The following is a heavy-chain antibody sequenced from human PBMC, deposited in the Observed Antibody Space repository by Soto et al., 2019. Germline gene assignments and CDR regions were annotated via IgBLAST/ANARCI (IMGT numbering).Heavy chain of an antibody. CDR3: IVRYPYYFDY. CDR1: GFTFSNAW. J-gene: IGHJ4*02. Sequence: EVQLVESGGGLVKPGGSLRLSCAASGFTFSNAWMNWVRQAPGKGLEWVGRIKSKTDGGTTDYAAPVKGRFTISRDDSKNTLYVQMNSLKTEDPAAYYCIVRYPYYFDYWGQGTRVPVSS. CDR2: IKSKTDGGTT. D-gene: IGHD2-21*01. V-gene: IGHV3-15*07.